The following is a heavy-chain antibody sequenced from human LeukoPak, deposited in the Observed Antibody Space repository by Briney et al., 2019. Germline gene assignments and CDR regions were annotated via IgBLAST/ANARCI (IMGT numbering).Heavy chain of an antibody. CDR3: ARVFLMGDAFDI. CDR1: GGSFSGYY. J-gene: IGHJ3*02. Sequence: SETLSLTCAVYGGSFSGYYWSWIRQPPGKGLEWIGYIYYSGSTYYNPSLKSRVTISVDTSKNQFSLKLSSVTAADTAVYYCARVFLMGDAFDIWGQGTMVTVSS. CDR2: IYYSGST. V-gene: IGHV4-34*01. D-gene: IGHD2-8*01.